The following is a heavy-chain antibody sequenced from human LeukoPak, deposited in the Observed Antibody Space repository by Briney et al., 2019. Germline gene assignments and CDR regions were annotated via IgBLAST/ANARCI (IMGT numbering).Heavy chain of an antibody. CDR3: ARVDLRAAYFDY. D-gene: IGHD2-15*01. J-gene: IGHJ4*02. V-gene: IGHV4-4*07. CDR1: GGSISSYY. CDR2: IYTSGST. Sequence: PSETLSLTCSVSGGSISSYYWSWIRQPAGEGLEWSGRIYTSGSTGYNPSLKSRVTMSVDTSKNQFSLKLSSVTAADTAVYYCARVDLRAAYFDYWGQGTLVTVSS.